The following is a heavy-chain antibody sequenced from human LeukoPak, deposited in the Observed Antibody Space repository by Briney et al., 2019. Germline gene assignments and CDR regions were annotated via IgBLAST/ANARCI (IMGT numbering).Heavy chain of an antibody. J-gene: IGHJ4*02. CDR3: ARRPFYYYDSSGYYDY. V-gene: IGHV4-39*01. CDR1: GGSISSSSYY. Sequence: SETLSLTCAVSGGSISSSSYYWGWIRQPPGKGLEWIGSIYYSGSTYYNPSLKSRVTISVDTSKNQFSLKLSSVTAADTAVYYCARRPFYYYDSSGYYDYWGQGTLVTVSS. D-gene: IGHD3-22*01. CDR2: IYYSGST.